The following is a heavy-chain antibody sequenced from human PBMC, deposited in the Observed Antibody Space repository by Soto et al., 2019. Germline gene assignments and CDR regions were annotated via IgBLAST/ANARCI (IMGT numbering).Heavy chain of an antibody. V-gene: IGHV3-7*01. CDR3: ARNLEQAVQRYDKFYCMDV. J-gene: IGHJ6*03. CDR1: GFTFSNYL. Sequence: GGSLRLSCAASGFTFSNYLMSWARQAPGKGLEWVANIKQDGSEKYYVDSVKGRFTVSRDNADNPLYLQMNSLRAEDTAVYYCARNLEQAVQRYDKFYCMDVWGRGTTVTVSS. CDR2: IKQDGSEK. D-gene: IGHD1-1*01.